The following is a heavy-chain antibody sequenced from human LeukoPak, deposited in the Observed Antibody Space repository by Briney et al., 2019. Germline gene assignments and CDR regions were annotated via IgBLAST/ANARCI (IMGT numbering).Heavy chain of an antibody. Sequence: PSETLSLTCTVSGGSISSYYWSWIRQPPGRGLEWIGSIYHSGSTYYNPSLKSRVTISVDTSKNQFSLKLSSVTAADTAVYYCARVPGDYYDSSGYYHPPPLDYWGQGTLVTVSS. J-gene: IGHJ4*02. D-gene: IGHD3-22*01. CDR1: GGSISSYY. CDR3: ARVPGDYYDSSGYYHPPPLDY. CDR2: IYHSGST. V-gene: IGHV4-38-2*02.